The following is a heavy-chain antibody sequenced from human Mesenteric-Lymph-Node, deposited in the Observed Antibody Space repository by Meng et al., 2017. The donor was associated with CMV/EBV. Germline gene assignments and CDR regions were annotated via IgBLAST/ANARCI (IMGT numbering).Heavy chain of an antibody. J-gene: IGHJ5*02. V-gene: IGHV1-18*01. Sequence: KVSCKAAGYILTNYAISWGRQAPGQGLEWIGWIDSYNGNTTYAKKFQGRVTVTADTSTSTAYMELRSLRSDDTAVYYCARGAWFDPWGQGTLVTVSS. CDR3: ARGAWFDP. CDR2: IDSYNGNT. CDR1: GYILTNYA.